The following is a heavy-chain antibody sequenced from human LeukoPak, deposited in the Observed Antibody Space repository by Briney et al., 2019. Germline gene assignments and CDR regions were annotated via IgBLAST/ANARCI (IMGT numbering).Heavy chain of an antibody. CDR1: GGSISSDDFY. J-gene: IGHJ5*02. V-gene: IGHV4-39*01. D-gene: IGHD3-22*01. CDR3: ARHRTYDSTDP. Sequence: PSETLSLTCSVSGGSISSDDFYWGWIRQPPGKGLEWIGNICYTGNTFYKSSLKSRLTMSVDTSKNQFSLKLSSVTAADTAVYYCARHRTYDSTDPWGQGILVTVSS. CDR2: ICYTGNT.